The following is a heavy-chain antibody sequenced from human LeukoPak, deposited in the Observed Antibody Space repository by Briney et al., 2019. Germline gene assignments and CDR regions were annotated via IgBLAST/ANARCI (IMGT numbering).Heavy chain of an antibody. V-gene: IGHV3-21*04. D-gene: IGHD1-26*01. J-gene: IGHJ4*02. CDR2: ISSSSSTI. Sequence: GGSLRLSCAASGFTFSSYSMNWVRQAPGKGLEWVSSISSSSSTIYYADSVKGRFTISRDNAKNSLYLQMNSLRAEDTAVYYCARVNPYSGSYFDYWGQGTLVTVSS. CDR3: ARVNPYSGSYFDY. CDR1: GFTFSSYS.